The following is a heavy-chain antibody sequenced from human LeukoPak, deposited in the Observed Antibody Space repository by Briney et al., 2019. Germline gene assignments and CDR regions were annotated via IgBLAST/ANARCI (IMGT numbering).Heavy chain of an antibody. CDR2: FDPEDGET. V-gene: IGHV1-24*01. D-gene: IGHD2-8*01. CDR1: GYTLTELS. Sequence: GASVKVSCKVSGYTLTELSMHWVRQAPGKGLEWMGGFDPEDGETIYAQKFQGRVTMTEDTSTDTAYMELSSLRSEDTAVYYCLLMVYAFSLSSTRIRAGFDYWGQGTLVTVSS. J-gene: IGHJ4*02. CDR3: LLMVYAFSLSSTRIRAGFDY.